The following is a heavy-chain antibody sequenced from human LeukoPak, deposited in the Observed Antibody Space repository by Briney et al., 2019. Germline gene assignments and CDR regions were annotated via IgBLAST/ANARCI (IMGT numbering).Heavy chain of an antibody. CDR2: IWHDGSNE. CDR3: ARKYYYDSSGYRYYYYGMDV. D-gene: IGHD3-22*01. V-gene: IGHV3-33*01. J-gene: IGHJ6*02. CDR1: GFTFSSYA. Sequence: SGGSLRLSCAPSGFTFSSYAMHWVRQAPGKGLEWVAVIWHDGSNEYYGDSVKGRFTISRDNSKNTPYLQMNSLRAEDTAVYYCARKYYYDSSGYRYYYYGMDVWGQGTTVTVSS.